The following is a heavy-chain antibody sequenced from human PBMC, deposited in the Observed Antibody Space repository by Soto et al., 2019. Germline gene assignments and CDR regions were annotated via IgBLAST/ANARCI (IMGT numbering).Heavy chain of an antibody. CDR3: ATIPATTILTDY. Sequence: SETLSLTCAVSGGSISSSNWWSWVRQPPGKGLEWIGEIYHSGSTNYNPSLKSRVTISVDTSKNQFSLKLSSVTAADTAVYYCATIPATTILTDYWGQGTLVT. J-gene: IGHJ4*02. D-gene: IGHD2-2*02. V-gene: IGHV4-4*02. CDR2: IYHSGST. CDR1: GGSISSSNW.